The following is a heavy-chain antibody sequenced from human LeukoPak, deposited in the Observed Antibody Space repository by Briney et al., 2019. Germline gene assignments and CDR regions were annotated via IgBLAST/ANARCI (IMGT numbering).Heavy chain of an antibody. CDR2: IYQSGTT. CDR1: GYSISNGYY. V-gene: IGHV4-38-2*02. CDR3: ARPLFFGVVITPFDY. Sequence: SETLSLTCSVSGYSISNGYYWGWIRQPPGKGLEWIGSIYQSGTTSYNPSLKSRVTISVDTSKNQFSLKLRSVTAADTAVYYCARPLFFGVVITPFDYWGQGTLVTVSS. J-gene: IGHJ4*02. D-gene: IGHD3-3*01.